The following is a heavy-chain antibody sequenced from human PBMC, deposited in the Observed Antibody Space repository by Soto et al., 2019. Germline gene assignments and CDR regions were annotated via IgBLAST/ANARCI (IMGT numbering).Heavy chain of an antibody. CDR3: AREITTPRGVGYYYYYAMDV. D-gene: IGHD3-10*01. CDR2: IYYTGST. J-gene: IGHJ6*02. V-gene: IGHV4-59*01. CDR1: NGSISTYY. Sequence: PSETLSLTCTVSNGSISTYYWSWIRQPPGKGLEWIGYIYYTGSTKYNASFKSRVTISLDMANTQFSLKLSSVTAADAAFYYCAREITTPRGVGYYYYYAMDVWGQGTTVPVSS.